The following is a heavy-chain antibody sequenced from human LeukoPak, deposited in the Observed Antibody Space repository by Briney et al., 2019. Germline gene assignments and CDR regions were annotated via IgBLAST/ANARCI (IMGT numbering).Heavy chain of an antibody. Sequence: ASVKVSCKASGGTSSSYAISWVRQAPGQGLEWMGGIIPIFGTANYAQKFQGRVTITADTSTDTAYMELSSLRSEDTAVYYCATGGIAEAQWDAFDIWGQGTMVTVSS. J-gene: IGHJ3*02. CDR3: ATGGIAEAQWDAFDI. D-gene: IGHD6-19*01. CDR1: GGTSSSYA. V-gene: IGHV1-69*06. CDR2: IIPIFGTA.